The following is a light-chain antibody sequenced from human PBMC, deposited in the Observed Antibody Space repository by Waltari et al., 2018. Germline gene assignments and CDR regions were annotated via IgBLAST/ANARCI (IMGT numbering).Light chain of an antibody. CDR2: GAY. V-gene: IGKV3-15*01. Sequence: EILMTQSPATLSVSPGEGATLPCRASQSVGTNLAWYQQKPGQPPRVVVYGAYRRARGIPARFSGSGSGTEFTLTISSLQSEDFAVYYCQQYNIWPPNHTFGQGTKLEI. CDR1: QSVGTN. J-gene: IGKJ2*01. CDR3: QQYNIWPPNHT.